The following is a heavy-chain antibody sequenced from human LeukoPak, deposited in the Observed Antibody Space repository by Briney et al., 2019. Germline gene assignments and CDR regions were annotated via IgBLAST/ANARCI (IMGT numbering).Heavy chain of an antibody. J-gene: IGHJ6*02. Sequence: GASVKVSCKASGGTFSSYAISWVRQAPGQGLEWMGRIIPILGIANYAQKYQGRVTITADKSTSTAYMELSSLRSEDTAVYYCARAGWELDAYYYGMDVWGQGTTVTVSS. V-gene: IGHV1-69*04. CDR3: ARAGWELDAYYYGMDV. CDR1: GGTFSSYA. D-gene: IGHD1-26*01. CDR2: IIPILGIA.